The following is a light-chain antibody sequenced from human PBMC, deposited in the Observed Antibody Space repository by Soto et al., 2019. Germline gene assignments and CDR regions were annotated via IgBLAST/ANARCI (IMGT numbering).Light chain of an antibody. V-gene: IGKV3-11*01. CDR2: DAS. CDR1: QSISSY. J-gene: IGKJ4*01. Sequence: EIVLTQSPATLSLSPGERTTLSCRASQSISSYLAWYQQKPGQAPRLLIYDASNRATGIPARFSGSGSGTDFTITISSLEPEDFVVYYCQQRSNWGLTFGGGTKVEIK. CDR3: QQRSNWGLT.